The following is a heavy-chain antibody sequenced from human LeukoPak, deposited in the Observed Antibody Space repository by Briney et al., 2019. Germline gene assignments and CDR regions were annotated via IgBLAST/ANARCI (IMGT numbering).Heavy chain of an antibody. CDR3: ARGAYGDPTSFDY. CDR2: IYYSGST. J-gene: IGHJ4*02. D-gene: IGHD4-17*01. V-gene: IGHV4-59*01. CDR1: GGSISSYY. Sequence: SETLSLTCTVSGGSISSYYWSWIRQPPGKGLESIGYIYYSGSTNYNPSLKSRVTISVDTSKNQFSLKLSSVTAADTAVYYCARGAYGDPTSFDYWGQGTLVTVSS.